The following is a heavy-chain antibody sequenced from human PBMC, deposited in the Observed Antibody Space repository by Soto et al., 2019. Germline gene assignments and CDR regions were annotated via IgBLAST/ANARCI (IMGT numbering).Heavy chain of an antibody. CDR2: IIPIFGTA. Sequence: SVKVSCKASGGTFSSYAISWVRQAPGQGLEWMGGIIPIFGTANYAQKFQGRVTITADESTSTAYMELSSLRSEDTAVYYCARGEVDTAMILYYYGMDVWGQGTTVTVSS. J-gene: IGHJ6*02. CDR3: ARGEVDTAMILYYYGMDV. CDR1: GGTFSSYA. D-gene: IGHD5-18*01. V-gene: IGHV1-69*13.